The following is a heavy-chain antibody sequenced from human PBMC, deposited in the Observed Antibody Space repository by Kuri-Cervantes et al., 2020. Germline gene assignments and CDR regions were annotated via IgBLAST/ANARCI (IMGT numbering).Heavy chain of an antibody. J-gene: IGHJ4*02. V-gene: IGHV3-33*08. D-gene: IGHD6-6*01. CDR1: GFTFSSYG. CDR2: IWYDGSNK. CDR3: AREGEYSSSSGFDY. Sequence: GESLKISCAASGFTFSSYGMHWVRQAPGKGLEWVAVIWYDGSNKYYADSVKGRFTISRDNSKNTLYLQMNRLRAEDTAVYYCAREGEYSSSSGFDYWGQGTLVTVSS.